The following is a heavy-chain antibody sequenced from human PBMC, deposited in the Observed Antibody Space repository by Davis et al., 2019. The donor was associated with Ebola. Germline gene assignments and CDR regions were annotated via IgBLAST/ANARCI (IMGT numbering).Heavy chain of an antibody. CDR1: GFTFSSNS. J-gene: IGHJ4*02. CDR3: ARGLQLWYSFDY. CDR2: ISSSNYYI. V-gene: IGHV3-21*01. Sequence: GESLKISCAASGFTFSSNSMNWVRQAPGKGLEWVSSISSSNYYIYYADSLKGRFTISRDNAKNSLYLQMNSLRAEDTAVYYCARGLQLWYSFDYWGQGTLVTVSS. D-gene: IGHD5-18*01.